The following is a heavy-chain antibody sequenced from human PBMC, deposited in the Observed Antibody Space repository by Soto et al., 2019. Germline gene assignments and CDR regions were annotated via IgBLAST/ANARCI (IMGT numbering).Heavy chain of an antibody. CDR1: AGYLERSIYF. CDR2: ISYSGGS. V-gene: IGHV4-61*01. Sequence: SETLSLTCSVSAGYLERSIYFWNWIRQPPGKGLEWIGNISYSGGSNPNPALKSRVTLSLDTFNNQFSLNLSSVTAADTAVYFCAREWGLLPYYVMNVWGHGTAVTVSS. CDR3: AREWGLLPYYVMNV. J-gene: IGHJ6*02. D-gene: IGHD7-27*01.